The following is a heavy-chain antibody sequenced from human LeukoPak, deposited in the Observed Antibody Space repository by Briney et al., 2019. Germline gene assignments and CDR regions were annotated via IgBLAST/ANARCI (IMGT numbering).Heavy chain of an antibody. J-gene: IGHJ4*02. V-gene: IGHV3-11*01. CDR2: ISSSGNTI. D-gene: IGHD6-6*01. Sequence: GGSLRLSCAASGFTFSDYYMSWIRQAPGKGLEWVSYISSSGNTIYYADSVNGRFTISRDNAKNSLFLQMNSLRAEDTAVYYCVRDSRVSLGYPDSWGQGNLVTVSS. CDR1: GFTFSDYY. CDR3: VRDSRVSLGYPDS.